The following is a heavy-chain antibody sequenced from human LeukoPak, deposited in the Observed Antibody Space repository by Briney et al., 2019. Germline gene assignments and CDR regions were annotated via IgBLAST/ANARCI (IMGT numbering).Heavy chain of an antibody. CDR2: ISSSGGNI. CDR3: AITSSVWYYFDR. D-gene: IGHD6-19*01. J-gene: IGHJ4*02. V-gene: IGHV3-23*01. CDR1: GFTFSSYA. Sequence: GGSLRLSCAASGFTFSSYAMNWVRQAPGKGLEWVSYISSSGGNIHYADSVKGRFTISRDNSKNTLYVQMNSLRAEDTAVYFCAITSSVWYYFDRWGQGTPVTVSS.